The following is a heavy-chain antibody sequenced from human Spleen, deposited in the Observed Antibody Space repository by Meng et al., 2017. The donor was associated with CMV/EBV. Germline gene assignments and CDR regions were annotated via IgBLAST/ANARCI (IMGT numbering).Heavy chain of an antibody. V-gene: IGHV3-74*01. CDR2: IISDETTT. J-gene: IGHJ5*02. CDR1: GLSFSTYW. CDR3: ARSEFDP. Sequence: GESLKISCAASGLSFSTYWMHWVRQAPGKGLVWVSRIISDETTTIYADSVKGRFTISRDNAKNTLYLQMNSLRAEDTAVYYCARSEFDPWGQGTLVTVSS.